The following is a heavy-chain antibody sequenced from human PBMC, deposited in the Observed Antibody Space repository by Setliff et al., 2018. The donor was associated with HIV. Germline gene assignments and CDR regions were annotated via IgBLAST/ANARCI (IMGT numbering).Heavy chain of an antibody. CDR2: INYTGRT. Sequence: PSETLSLTCAVYGVSFHNYYWSWIRQSPGEGLEWIGEINYTGRTNCRPSLKTRVIMSVDTSKNQFSLNLTSVTVADTAVYFCARGNDHDGSPLPFDHWGQGKLVTVSS. J-gene: IGHJ5*02. D-gene: IGHD2-15*01. CDR1: GVSFHNYY. V-gene: IGHV4-34*01. CDR3: ARGNDHDGSPLPFDH.